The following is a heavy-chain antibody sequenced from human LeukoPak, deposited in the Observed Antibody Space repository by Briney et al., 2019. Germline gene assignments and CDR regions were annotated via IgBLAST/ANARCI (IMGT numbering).Heavy chain of an antibody. V-gene: IGHV4-39*01. J-gene: IGHJ4*02. Sequence: SETLSLTCTVSGGSISSSPYYWGWIRQPPGKGLEWIGNIYYSGSTYYNPSLKTRVTISVHTSKNQFSLKLTSVTAADTAVYYCAGHASVDCNWPRPLDYWGQGSLVTVSS. CDR1: GGSISSSPYY. CDR3: AGHASVDCNWPRPLDY. CDR2: IYYSGST. D-gene: IGHD2/OR15-2a*01.